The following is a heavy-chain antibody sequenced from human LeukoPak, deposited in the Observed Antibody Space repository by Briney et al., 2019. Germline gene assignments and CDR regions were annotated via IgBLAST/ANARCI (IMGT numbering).Heavy chain of an antibody. V-gene: IGHV3-23*01. CDR3: AKCLGTYSHWYFDS. J-gene: IGHJ4*02. D-gene: IGHD1-26*01. CDR2: ISSSGVSI. Sequence: PGGSLRLSCAASGFNFSSYAISWVRQAPGMGLEWVSTISSSGVSIYSADSVRGRFTVSRDSSKNTLYLQMNSLRAEDTAVYYRAKCLGTYSHWYFDSWGQGTLVTVSS. CDR1: GFNFSSYA.